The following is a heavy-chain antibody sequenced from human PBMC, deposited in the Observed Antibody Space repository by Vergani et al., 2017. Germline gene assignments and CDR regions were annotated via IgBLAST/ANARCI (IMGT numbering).Heavy chain of an antibody. CDR2: IYYSGST. D-gene: IGHD6-19*01. CDR3: ARHSTVEWLVKLGWIDP. J-gene: IGHJ5*02. Sequence: QLQLQESGPGLVKPSATLSLTCSVSGASIRSSNYYWGWIRQPPGKGLEWIASIYYSGSTYYNPSLKSRVTISVDTSKNPFSLKLSSGTAADTAVYFCARHSTVEWLVKLGWIDPGGQGILVTVSS. CDR1: GASIRSSNYY. V-gene: IGHV4-39*01.